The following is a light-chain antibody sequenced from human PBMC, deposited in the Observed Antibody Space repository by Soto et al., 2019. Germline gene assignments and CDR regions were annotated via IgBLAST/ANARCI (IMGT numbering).Light chain of an antibody. CDR2: ETY. CDR1: QSVRNNY. Sequence: MVLTQSPDTLSLSPGERVTLSCRASQSVRNNYLAWYQQKPGQAPRLLIYETYRRATGIPDRFSGSGSGIDFTLTISRLEPEDFVVYLCQQYGGSSRTFGLGTKVEIK. V-gene: IGKV3-20*01. CDR3: QQYGGSSRT. J-gene: IGKJ1*01.